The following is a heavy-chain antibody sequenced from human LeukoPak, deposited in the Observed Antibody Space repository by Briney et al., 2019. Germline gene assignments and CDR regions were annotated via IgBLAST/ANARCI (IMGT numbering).Heavy chain of an antibody. V-gene: IGHV3-23*01. CDR2: ISGSGGST. Sequence: GGSLRLSCAASGFTFSSYAMSWVRQAPGKGLEWVSAISGSGGSTYYADSVKGRFTISRDNSKNTLYLQMNSLRAEDTAVYYCAKDRRYCTNGVCYGPFDYWGQGTLVTVSS. D-gene: IGHD2-8*01. CDR1: GFTFSSYA. CDR3: AKDRRYCTNGVCYGPFDY. J-gene: IGHJ4*02.